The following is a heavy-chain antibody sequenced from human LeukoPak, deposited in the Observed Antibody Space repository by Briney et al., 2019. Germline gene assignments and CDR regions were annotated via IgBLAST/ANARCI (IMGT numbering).Heavy chain of an antibody. J-gene: IGHJ4*02. V-gene: IGHV3-7*01. CDR1: GFTFSSYW. D-gene: IGHD6-19*01. Sequence: GGFQRLTCAASGFTFSSYWMSWVRQAPGKGLEWVANIKQDGSDKYYVDSVKGRFTISRDNAKNSLYLQMNSLRGEDTAMYYCARALEQWGNFDYWGQGTLVTVSS. CDR2: IKQDGSDK. CDR3: ARALEQWGNFDY.